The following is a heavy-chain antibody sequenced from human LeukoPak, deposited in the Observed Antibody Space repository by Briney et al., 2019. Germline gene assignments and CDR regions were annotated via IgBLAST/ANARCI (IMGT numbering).Heavy chain of an antibody. CDR3: AFRGVIPYYFDY. V-gene: IGHV1-18*01. D-gene: IGHD3-10*01. Sequence: ASVKVSCKASGYTFKTCSFTWVRQAPGQGLEWMGRISAYNGDTNYAQKFQGRPALTADTLTRTGYMELTSLRSDDTAVYYCAFRGVIPYYFDYWGQGSLVTVSS. J-gene: IGHJ4*02. CDR1: GYTFKTCS. CDR2: ISAYNGDT.